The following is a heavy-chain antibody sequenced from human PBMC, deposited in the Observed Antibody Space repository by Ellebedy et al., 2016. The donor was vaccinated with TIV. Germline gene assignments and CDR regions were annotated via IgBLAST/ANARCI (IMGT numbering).Heavy chain of an antibody. J-gene: IGHJ5*02. CDR2: IHYSGNA. Sequence: MPSETLSLTCTVSGGSIISDYWSWIRQPPGKGPEWIGYIHYSGNAYYNPSLKSRVTISVDTSKSQFSLNLSSVTAADTAVYYCARDPALPRGRFDTWGQGTLVTVSS. CDR3: ARDPALPRGRFDT. CDR1: GGSIISDY. V-gene: IGHV4-59*12.